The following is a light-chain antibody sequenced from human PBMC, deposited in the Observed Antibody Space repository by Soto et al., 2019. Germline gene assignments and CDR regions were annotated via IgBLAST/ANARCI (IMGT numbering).Light chain of an antibody. CDR3: KQYGRSPPFT. CDR2: GAS. J-gene: IGKJ2*01. CDR1: QSVSSTY. V-gene: IGKV3-20*01. Sequence: IVLTQSPGTLSLSPGERATLSCRASQSVSSTYIAWYQQNPGQAPRLLIYGASSRATGIPDRFSGSGSGTDFTLTISRLEPEDFAVYFCKQYGRSPPFTFGQGTKVEIK.